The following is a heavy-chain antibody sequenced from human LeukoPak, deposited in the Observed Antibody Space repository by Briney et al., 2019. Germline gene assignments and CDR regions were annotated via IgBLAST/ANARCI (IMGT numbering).Heavy chain of an antibody. Sequence: PGGSLRLSCAASGFTFDNYAMHWVRQAPGKGLEWVSGISWNSGSIGYADSVKGRFTISRDNAKNSLYLQMNSLRAEDTALYYCAKDGAHYSATRFSDYWGQGTLVTVSS. CDR1: GFTFDNYA. V-gene: IGHV3-9*01. CDR3: AKDGAHYSATRFSDY. D-gene: IGHD2-15*01. CDR2: ISWNSGSI. J-gene: IGHJ4*02.